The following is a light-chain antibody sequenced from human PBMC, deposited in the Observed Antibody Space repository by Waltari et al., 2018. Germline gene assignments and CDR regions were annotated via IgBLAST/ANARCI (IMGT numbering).Light chain of an antibody. J-gene: IGLJ3*02. V-gene: IGLV2-23*02. CDR3: CSYAGSPWV. CDR1: SSDVGSYHL. Sequence: QSALTQPASVSGSPGQSITISCTGTSSDVGSYHLVSWYQQHPGKAPKLMIYEVSKRPSGVSNRFSGSKSGNTASLTISGLQAEDEADYYCCSYAGSPWVFGGGTKLTVL. CDR2: EVS.